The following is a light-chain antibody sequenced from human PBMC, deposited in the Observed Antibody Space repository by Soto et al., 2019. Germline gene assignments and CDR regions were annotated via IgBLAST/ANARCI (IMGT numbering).Light chain of an antibody. Sequence: VLSQPPSASGTPGQRVTISCSGSSSNIGRNYIYWYQQLPGTAPKLLIYGNTQRPSGVPDRFSGSKSGTSVSLAISGLRSEDEADYYCAAWDDSLRGYVFGTGTKVTVL. CDR1: SSNIGRNY. J-gene: IGLJ1*01. V-gene: IGLV1-47*02. CDR2: GNT. CDR3: AAWDDSLRGYV.